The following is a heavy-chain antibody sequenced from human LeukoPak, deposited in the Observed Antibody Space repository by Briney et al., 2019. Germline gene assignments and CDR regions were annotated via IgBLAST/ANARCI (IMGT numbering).Heavy chain of an antibody. CDR3: AREGQWLPDWFDP. CDR2: IHHSGTT. D-gene: IGHD6-19*01. CDR1: GDSISSSNW. Sequence: SGTLSLTCAVSGDSISSSNWWSWVRQPPGRGLEWIGEIHHSGTTNYNPSLKSRVTTSVDKSKNQFSLNLNSVTAADTAVYYCAREGQWLPDWFDPWGQGTLVTVSS. J-gene: IGHJ5*02. V-gene: IGHV4-4*02.